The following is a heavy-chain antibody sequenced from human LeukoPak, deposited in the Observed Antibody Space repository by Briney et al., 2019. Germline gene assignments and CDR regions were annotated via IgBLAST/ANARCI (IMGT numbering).Heavy chain of an antibody. J-gene: IGHJ6*02. CDR3: AKALICSGGSCYSYYYGVDV. Sequence: GGSLRLSCAASGFTFSSYGMHWVRQAPGKGLEWVAVISYDGSKKYYADSVKGRLTISRDNSKNTLYLQMNILRAEDTAVYYCAKALICSGGSCYSYYYGVDVWGQGTTVTVSS. CDR2: ISYDGSKK. V-gene: IGHV3-30*18. CDR1: GFTFSSYG. D-gene: IGHD2-15*01.